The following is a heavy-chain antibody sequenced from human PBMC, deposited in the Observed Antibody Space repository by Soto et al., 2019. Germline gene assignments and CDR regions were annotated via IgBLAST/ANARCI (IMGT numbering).Heavy chain of an antibody. Sequence: GESLKISCKGSGYIFTSYWVAWVRQMPGKGLEWMWIIYPGDSDTRYSPSFQGQVTISADKSISTAYLQWGSLKASDTAIYYCARRQVGITGTTYWYFDLWGRGTLVTVSS. CDR2: IYPGDSDT. D-gene: IGHD1-20*01. V-gene: IGHV5-51*01. J-gene: IGHJ2*01. CDR1: GYIFTSYW. CDR3: ARRQVGITGTTYWYFDL.